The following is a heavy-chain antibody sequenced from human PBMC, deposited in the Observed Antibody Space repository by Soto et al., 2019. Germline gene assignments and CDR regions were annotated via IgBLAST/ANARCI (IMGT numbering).Heavy chain of an antibody. CDR3: GRERDGTSWSSAEYLQH. CDR1: GYTFTTYG. D-gene: IGHD6-13*01. Sequence: QVQLVQSGAEVKKPGASVKVSCKASGYTFTTYGIHWVRQAPGQGLEWMGWISGYNGNTNYAQKFQGRVTMTTDTATTKAYMDLRSLRSDDTAVYYCGRERDGTSWSSAEYLQHWGQGTLVTVSS. V-gene: IGHV1-18*01. CDR2: ISGYNGNT. J-gene: IGHJ1*01.